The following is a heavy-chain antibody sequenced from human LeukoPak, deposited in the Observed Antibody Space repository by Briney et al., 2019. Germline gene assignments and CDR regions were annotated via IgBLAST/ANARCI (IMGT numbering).Heavy chain of an antibody. CDR1: GFSFDRYS. V-gene: IGHV3-30*02. D-gene: IGHD1-1*01. J-gene: IGHJ4*02. CDR2: IRYDGNKE. CDR3: ARDVNLKQLAG. Sequence: GGSLRLSCVASGFSFDRYSMHWVRQAPGKGLEWVAFIRYDGNKEDYGDSVKGRFTISKDNSKNTLYLQMNSLRPEDTSVYYCARDVNLKQLAGWGQGTLVTVSS.